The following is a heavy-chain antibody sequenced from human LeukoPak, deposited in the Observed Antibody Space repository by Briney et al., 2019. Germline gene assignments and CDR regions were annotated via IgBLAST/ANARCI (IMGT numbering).Heavy chain of an antibody. D-gene: IGHD3-10*01. J-gene: IGHJ6*03. Sequence: GGSLRLSRAASGFTFSSYWMSWVRQAPGKELEWVANIKQDGSEKYCVDSVKGRFTISRDNAKNSLYLQMNSLRAEDTAVYYCARGPYASGSYGRRGWVYYMDVWGKGTTVTISS. CDR3: ARGPYASGSYGRRGWVYYMDV. CDR2: IKQDGSEK. V-gene: IGHV3-7*01. CDR1: GFTFSSYW.